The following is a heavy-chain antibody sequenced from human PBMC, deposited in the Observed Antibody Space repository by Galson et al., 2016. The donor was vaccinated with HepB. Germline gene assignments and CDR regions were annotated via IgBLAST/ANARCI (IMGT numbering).Heavy chain of an antibody. CDR2: IFWDGDK. CDR3: VRGLMGPDCSGVNCYYFDY. D-gene: IGHD2-21*02. J-gene: IGHJ4*02. V-gene: IGHV2-5*02. Sequence: PALVKPTQPLTLTCTVSGFSVNSDGLGVGWIRQSPGKAPDWLAIIFWDGDKRYITSLKNRLTITKDASRNQVVLTMTNMDPIETATSYCVRGLMGPDCSGVNCYYFDYGGQGTRVTVSS. CDR1: GFSVNSDGLG.